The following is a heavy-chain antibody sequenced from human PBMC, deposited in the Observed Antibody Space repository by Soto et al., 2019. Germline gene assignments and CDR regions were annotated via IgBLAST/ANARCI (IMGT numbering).Heavy chain of an antibody. CDR1: GFTFDDYT. J-gene: IGHJ4*02. Sequence: HPGGSLRLSCAASGFTFDDYTMHWVRQVPGKGLEWVSLISWDGGSTYYADSVKGRFTISRDNSKNSLYLQMNSLRTEDTALYYCAKDKGITGTVYDYWGQGTLVTVSS. V-gene: IGHV3-43*01. D-gene: IGHD1-20*01. CDR3: AKDKGITGTVYDY. CDR2: ISWDGGST.